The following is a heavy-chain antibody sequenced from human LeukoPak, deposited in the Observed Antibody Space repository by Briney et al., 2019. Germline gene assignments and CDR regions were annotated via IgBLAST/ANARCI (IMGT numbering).Heavy chain of an antibody. CDR3: ARDPGRSGGSCYSDY. Sequence: GGSLRLSCAASGFTFSSYWMSWVRQAPGKGLEWVANIKQDGSEKYYADSVKGRFTISRDNAKNSLYLQMNSLRAEDTAVYYCARDPGRSGGSCYSDYWGQGTLVTVSS. D-gene: IGHD2-15*01. J-gene: IGHJ4*02. CDR1: GFTFSSYW. CDR2: IKQDGSEK. V-gene: IGHV3-7*01.